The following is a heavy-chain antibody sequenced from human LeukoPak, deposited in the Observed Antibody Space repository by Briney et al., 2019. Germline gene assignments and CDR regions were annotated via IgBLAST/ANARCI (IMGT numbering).Heavy chain of an antibody. Sequence: GGSLRLSCAASGFTFSRSAMTWVRQAPGKGLEWVASLSGTRDSRGAICADSVKGRFTISRDDSKSTLFLRMNRLTAEDTAIYYCAKTRSSSSHYFYFMDVWAKGVTVTVSS. CDR1: GFTFSRSA. V-gene: IGHV3-23*01. D-gene: IGHD6-6*01. CDR3: AKTRSSSSHYFYFMDV. CDR2: LSGTRDSRGA. J-gene: IGHJ6*03.